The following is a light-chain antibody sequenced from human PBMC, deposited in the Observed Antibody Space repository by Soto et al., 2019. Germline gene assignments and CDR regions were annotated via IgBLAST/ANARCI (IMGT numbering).Light chain of an antibody. CDR3: QQGHNWPFT. J-gene: IGKJ2*01. CDR1: QSINSE. V-gene: IGKV3-15*01. CDR2: RAS. Sequence: EIVMTQSPATLSLSPGERAALSCRATQSINSELAWYQQKPGQPPRLLIYRASTRATGVPARFTGSESGSEFTLTISGLQSEDFAVYYCQQGHNWPFTFGQGTRLEI.